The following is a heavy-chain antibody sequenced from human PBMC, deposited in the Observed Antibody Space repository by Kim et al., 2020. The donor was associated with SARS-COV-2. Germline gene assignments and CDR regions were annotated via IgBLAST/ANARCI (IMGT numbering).Heavy chain of an antibody. Sequence: GGSLRLSCAASGFTFSSYSMNWVRQAPGKGLEWVSSISSSSSYIYYADSVKGRFTISRDNAKNSLYLQMNSLRAEDTAVYYCARDLMGHYGSGSYSNTYYYYYGMDVWGQGTTVTVSS. CDR3: ARDLMGHYGSGSYSNTYYYYYGMDV. D-gene: IGHD3-10*01. CDR2: ISSSSSYI. V-gene: IGHV3-21*01. J-gene: IGHJ6*02. CDR1: GFTFSSYS.